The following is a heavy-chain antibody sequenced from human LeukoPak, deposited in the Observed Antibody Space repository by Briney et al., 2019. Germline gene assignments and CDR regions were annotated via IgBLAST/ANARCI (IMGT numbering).Heavy chain of an antibody. J-gene: IGHJ4*02. CDR2: ISYDGSNK. CDR3: AKPRGYCSGGSCFPFDY. V-gene: IGHV3-30*18. Sequence: GRSLRLSCAASGFTFSSYGMHWVRQAPGKGLEWVAVISYDGSNKYYADSVKGRFTISRDNSKNTLYLQMNSLRAEDTAVYYCAKPRGYCSGGSCFPFDYWGQGTLVTVSS. CDR1: GFTFSSYG. D-gene: IGHD2-15*01.